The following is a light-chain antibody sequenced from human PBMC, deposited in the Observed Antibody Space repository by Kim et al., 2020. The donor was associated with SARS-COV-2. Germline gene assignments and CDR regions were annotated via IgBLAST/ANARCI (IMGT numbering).Light chain of an antibody. CDR2: GTS. CDR3: QKYDAAPWR. J-gene: IGKJ5*01. Sequence: ENVLTQSPATLSSSPGERGTLSCRASQNVSNNFLAWYQQQPGQPPRLLFYGTSTSATGTSDRFTGSGSGTDFALTISGLQPEDIALYFSQKYDAAPWRFGQGT. CDR1: QNVSNNF. V-gene: IGKV3-20*01.